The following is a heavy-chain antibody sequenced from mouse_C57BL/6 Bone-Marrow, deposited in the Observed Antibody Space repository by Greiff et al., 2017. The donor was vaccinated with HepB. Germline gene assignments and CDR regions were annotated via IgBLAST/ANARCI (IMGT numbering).Heavy chain of an antibody. J-gene: IGHJ2*01. D-gene: IGHD1-1*01. CDR3: VCGSSFYFDY. Sequence: EVKVEESGGGLVKPGGSLKLSCAASGFTFSDYGMHWVRQAPEKGLEWVAYISSGSSTIYYADTVKGRFTISRDNAKNTLFLQMTSLRSEDTAMYYCVCGSSFYFDYWGQGTTLTVSS. CDR1: GFTFSDYG. V-gene: IGHV5-17*01. CDR2: ISSGSSTI.